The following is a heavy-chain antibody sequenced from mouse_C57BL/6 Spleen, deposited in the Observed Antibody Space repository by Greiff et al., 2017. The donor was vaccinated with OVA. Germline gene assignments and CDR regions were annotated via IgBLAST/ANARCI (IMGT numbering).Heavy chain of an antibody. V-gene: IGHV1-52*01. CDR2: IDTSDSET. D-gene: IGHD1-1*01. CDR1: GYTFTSYW. J-gene: IGHJ2*01. Sequence: VQLQQPGAELVRPGSSVKLSCKASGYTFTSYWMHWVKQRPIQGLEWIGNIDTSDSETHYNQKFKDKATLTVDKSSSTAYMQLSSLTSEDSAVYYCARGFTTGYFDYWGQGTTLTVSS. CDR3: ARGFTTGYFDY.